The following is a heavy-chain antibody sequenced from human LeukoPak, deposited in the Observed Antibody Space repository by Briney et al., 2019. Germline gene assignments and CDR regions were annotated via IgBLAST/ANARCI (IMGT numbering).Heavy chain of an antibody. CDR1: GGPISSYY. J-gene: IGHJ6*02. V-gene: IGHV4-59*01. CDR2: IYYSGST. Sequence: PSETLSLTCTVSGGPISSYYWSWIRQPPGKGLEWIGYIYYSGSTNYNPSLKSRVTISVDTSKNQFSLKLSSVTAADTAVYYCARETHDFWSGYPSSGMDVWGQGTTVTVSS. D-gene: IGHD3-3*01. CDR3: ARETHDFWSGYPSSGMDV.